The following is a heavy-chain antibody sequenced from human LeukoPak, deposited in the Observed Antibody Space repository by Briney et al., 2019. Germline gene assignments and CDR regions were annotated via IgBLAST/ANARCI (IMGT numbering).Heavy chain of an antibody. D-gene: IGHD3-10*01. CDR3: ARDYYYGSGSPPGDTFDI. V-gene: IGHV3-30-3*01. CDR1: GFTFSTYA. J-gene: IGHJ3*02. CDR2: ISYDGVDQ. Sequence: GGSLRLSCAASGFTFSTYAMHWVRQAPGKGLEWVALISYDGVDQYYTDSVEGRFTISRDNSKNTLYLQMNSLRADDTAIYYCARDYYYGSGSPPGDTFDIWGQGTMVTVS.